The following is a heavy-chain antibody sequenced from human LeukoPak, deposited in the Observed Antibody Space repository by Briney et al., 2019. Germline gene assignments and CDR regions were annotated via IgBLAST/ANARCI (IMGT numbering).Heavy chain of an antibody. V-gene: IGHV4-59*12. CDR1: GGSISSYY. CDR2: IYYSGST. Sequence: SETLSLTCTVSGGSISSYYWSWIRQPPGKGLEWIGYIYYSGSTNYNPSLKSRVTISVDTSKNQFSLKLSSVTAADTAVYYCASPYCSSTSCYVGVFDYWGQGTLVTVSS. J-gene: IGHJ4*02. CDR3: ASPYCSSTSCYVGVFDY. D-gene: IGHD2-2*01.